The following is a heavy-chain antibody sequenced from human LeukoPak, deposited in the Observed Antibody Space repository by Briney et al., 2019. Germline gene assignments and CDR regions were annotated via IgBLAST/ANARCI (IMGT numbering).Heavy chain of an antibody. CDR2: ISYDGSNK. J-gene: IGHJ4*02. Sequence: GGSLRLSCAASGFTFSSYGMHWVRQAPGKGLERVALISYDGSNKYYADSVKGRFTISRDNSRNTLFLQMNSLRAEDTAVYYCAKTMVRGVLDWSYDFWGQGTLVTVSS. CDR3: AKTMVRGVLDWSYDF. CDR1: GFTFSSYG. V-gene: IGHV3-30*18. D-gene: IGHD3-10*01.